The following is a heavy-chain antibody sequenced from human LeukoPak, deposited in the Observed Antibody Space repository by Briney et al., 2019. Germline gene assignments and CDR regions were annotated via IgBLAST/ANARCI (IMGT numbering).Heavy chain of an antibody. CDR2: MTGSGGNT. Sequence: GGSLRLSCAASGFTFSSYAMDWVRQAPGKGLEWVSAMTGSGGNTCYADSVKGRFTISRDTSKNTLYLQMNSLRAEDTAVYYCAKESLGELHFDYWGQGTLVTVSS. CDR1: GFTFSSYA. D-gene: IGHD1-26*01. J-gene: IGHJ4*02. V-gene: IGHV3-23*01. CDR3: AKESLGELHFDY.